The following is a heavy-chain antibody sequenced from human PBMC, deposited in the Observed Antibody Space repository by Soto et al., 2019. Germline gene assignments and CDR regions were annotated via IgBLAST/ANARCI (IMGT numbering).Heavy chain of an antibody. J-gene: IGHJ3*02. CDR2: ISAYNGNT. D-gene: IGHD6-19*01. CDR1: GYTFTSYG. Sequence: GASVKVSCKASGYTFTSYGISWLRQSPGQGLEWMGWISAYNGNTNYAQKLQGRVTMTTDTSTSTAYLELRSLRSDDTAVYYCARDSAGYSSGWGDAFDIWGQGTMVTVSS. CDR3: ARDSAGYSSGWGDAFDI. V-gene: IGHV1-18*04.